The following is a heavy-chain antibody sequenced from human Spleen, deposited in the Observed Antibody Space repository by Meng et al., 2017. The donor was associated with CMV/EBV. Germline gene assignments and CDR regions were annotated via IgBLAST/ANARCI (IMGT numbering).Heavy chain of an antibody. CDR1: GYSFTSYW. Sequence: ASVKVSCKGSGYSFTSYWIGWVRQMPGKGLEWMGWISGYNGNTNYAQTLQGRVTMTTDTSTSTAYMDLRSLRSDDTAVYYCARGGGRKYYDFRGGYFDFWGQGTLVTVSS. CDR3: ARGGGRKYYDFRGGYFDF. J-gene: IGHJ4*02. CDR2: ISGYNGNT. D-gene: IGHD3-3*01. V-gene: IGHV1-18*04.